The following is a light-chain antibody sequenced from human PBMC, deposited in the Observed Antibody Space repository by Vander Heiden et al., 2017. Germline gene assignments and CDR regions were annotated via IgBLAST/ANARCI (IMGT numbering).Light chain of an antibody. Sequence: EIVMTETPATLSVSAGERATVTCRASQSVNSDLAWYQQNPGQAPRLLVYGASTRATGVPARFSGSGSATEFTLSISRLQSEDSAVYYCQQYYDWPRTFGQGTKVEIK. V-gene: IGKV3-15*01. CDR2: GAS. CDR3: QQYYDWPRT. CDR1: QSVNSD. J-gene: IGKJ1*01.